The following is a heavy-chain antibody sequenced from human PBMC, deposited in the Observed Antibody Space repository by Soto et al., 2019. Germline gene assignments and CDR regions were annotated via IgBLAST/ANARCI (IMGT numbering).Heavy chain of an antibody. CDR2: VNHSGSA. CDR3: VRRYCSRTSCLAGFDP. V-gene: IGHV4-34*01. CDR1: GGSSSGNY. J-gene: IGHJ5*02. D-gene: IGHD2-2*01. Sequence: SETLSLTCAVYGGSSSGNYWTWIRQPPGKGLEWIGEVNHSGSAKYNPSLKSRVTISVDTSKNQISLKLASLTAADTALYYCVRRYCSRTSCLAGFDPWGRGTQVTVSS.